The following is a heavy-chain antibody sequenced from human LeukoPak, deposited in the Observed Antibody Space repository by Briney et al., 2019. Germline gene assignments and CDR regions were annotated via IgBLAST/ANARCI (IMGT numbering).Heavy chain of an antibody. J-gene: IGHJ2*01. CDR1: GFTFSSYW. Sequence: GGSLRLSCAASGFTFSSYWMTWVRQAPGKGLEWLANIKQEGSEKNYLDSVRARFTISRDNAKNLLYLQMNTLRAEDTAVSRSVGYFDLWGRGTLVTVSS. CDR3: VGYFDL. D-gene: IGHD3-16*01. V-gene: IGHV3-7*01. CDR2: IKQEGSEK.